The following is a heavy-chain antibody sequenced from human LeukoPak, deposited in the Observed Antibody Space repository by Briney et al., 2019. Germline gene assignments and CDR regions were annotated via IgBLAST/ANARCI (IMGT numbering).Heavy chain of an antibody. CDR2: IYYSGST. CDR1: GASITSYY. D-gene: IGHD1-26*01. V-gene: IGHV4-59*08. CDR3: ARLSIVGATNFDY. Sequence: PSETLSLTCTVSGASITSYYWSWIRQPPGKGLEWIGYIYYSGSTTYKPSLKSRVTISVDTSKNQFPLKLSSVTAADTPVYYCARLSIVGATNFDYWGQGTLVTVSS. J-gene: IGHJ4*02.